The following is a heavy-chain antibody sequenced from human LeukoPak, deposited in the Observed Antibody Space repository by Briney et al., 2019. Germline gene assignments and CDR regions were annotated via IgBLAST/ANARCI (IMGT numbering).Heavy chain of an antibody. J-gene: IGHJ4*02. CDR1: GGSVSDYY. D-gene: IGHD6-6*01. CDR2: IYYSGST. Sequence: SETLSLTCTVSGGSVSDYYWSWIRQPPGKGLEWIGYIYYSGSTNYNPSLKSRVTISVDTSKNQFSLKLSSVTAADTAVYYCAGGFAQLGNFDYWGQGTLVTVSS. V-gene: IGHV4-59*02. CDR3: AGGFAQLGNFDY.